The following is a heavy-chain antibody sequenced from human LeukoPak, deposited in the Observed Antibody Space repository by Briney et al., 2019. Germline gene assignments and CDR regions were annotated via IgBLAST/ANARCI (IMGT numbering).Heavy chain of an antibody. CDR2: ISSSGSTI. Sequence: GGSLRLSCAASGFTFSDYYMSWIRQAPGKGLEWVSYISSSGSTIYYADSVKGRFTISRDNAKNSLYLQMNSLRAEDTALYYCAKGVPYDFYYMDVWGKGTTVTISS. J-gene: IGHJ6*03. D-gene: IGHD3/OR15-3a*01. V-gene: IGHV3-11*01. CDR3: AKGVPYDFYYMDV. CDR1: GFTFSDYY.